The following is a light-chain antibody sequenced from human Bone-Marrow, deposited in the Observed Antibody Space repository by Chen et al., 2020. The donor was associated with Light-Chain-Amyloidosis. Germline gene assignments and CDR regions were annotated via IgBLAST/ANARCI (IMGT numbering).Light chain of an antibody. Sequence: SYELTQPPSVSVSPGQTARITCSGDDLPTKYAYWYQQKPGQAPVLVIHRDTERPSGISERFSGASSGTTATLTISGGQAEDEADYHGQSADSSGTYEVILGGGTKLTVL. CDR3: QSADSSGTYEVI. CDR1: DLPTKY. J-gene: IGLJ2*01. V-gene: IGLV3-25*03. CDR2: RDT.